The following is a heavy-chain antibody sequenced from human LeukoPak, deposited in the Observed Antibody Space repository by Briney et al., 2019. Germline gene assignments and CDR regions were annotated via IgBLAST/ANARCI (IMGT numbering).Heavy chain of an antibody. J-gene: IGHJ6*03. CDR2: MNPNSGNT. Sequence: GASVTVSFMASGYTFTSYDINWVRQATGQGLEWMGWMNPNSGNTGYAQKFQGRITMTRNNSISTAYMELSSLRSEDTAVYYCARVFDYDFLSGRNTYYYYYMDVWGKGTTVTVSS. V-gene: IGHV1-8*01. CDR3: ARVFDYDFLSGRNTYYYYYMDV. CDR1: GYTFTSYD. D-gene: IGHD3-3*01.